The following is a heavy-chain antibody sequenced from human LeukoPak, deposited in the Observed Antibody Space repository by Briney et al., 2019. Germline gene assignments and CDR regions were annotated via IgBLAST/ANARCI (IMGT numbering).Heavy chain of an antibody. D-gene: IGHD6-13*01. CDR2: IYISGST. J-gene: IGHJ4*02. CDR3: GTFSSSWFFDY. Sequence: SETLSLTCTVSGGSISNYYWSWIRQPAGKGLEWIGHIYISGSTNYNPSLKSRVTMSVEKSKSQFSLKLSSVTAADTAVYYCGTFSSSWFFDYWGQGTLVTVSS. V-gene: IGHV4-4*07. CDR1: GGSISNYY.